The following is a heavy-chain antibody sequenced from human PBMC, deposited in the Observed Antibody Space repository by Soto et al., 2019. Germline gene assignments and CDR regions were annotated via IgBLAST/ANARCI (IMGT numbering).Heavy chain of an antibody. D-gene: IGHD1-26*01. CDR3: ETVGIDSGSYHVCHY. J-gene: IGHJ4*01. CDR2: FDPEDGET. Sequence: ASVKVSCKVSEYTLTELSMHWVRQAPGKGLEWMGGFDPEDGETIYAQKFQGRVTMTEDTSTDTAYMELSSLRSEDTAVYYCETVGIDSGSYHVCHYWGHVTLFTVYS. CDR1: EYTLTELS. V-gene: IGHV1-24*01.